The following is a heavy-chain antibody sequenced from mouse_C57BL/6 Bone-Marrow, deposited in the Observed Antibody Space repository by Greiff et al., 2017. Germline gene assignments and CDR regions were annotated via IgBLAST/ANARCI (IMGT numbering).Heavy chain of an antibody. V-gene: IGHV1-5*01. CDR2: IYPGNSDT. J-gene: IGHJ3*01. Sequence: QLQQSGTVLARPGASVKMSCKTSGYTFTSYWMHWVKQRPGQGLEWIGAIYPGNSDTSYNQKFKGKAKLTAVTSASTAYMELSSLTNEDSAVYYCTGGGIYYYGSSSPWFAYWGQGTLVTVSA. D-gene: IGHD1-1*01. CDR1: GYTFTSYW. CDR3: TGGGIYYYGSSSPWFAY.